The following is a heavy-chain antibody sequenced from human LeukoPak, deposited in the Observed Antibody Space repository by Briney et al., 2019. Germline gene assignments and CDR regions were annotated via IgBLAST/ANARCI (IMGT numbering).Heavy chain of an antibody. CDR2: IYSGGST. V-gene: IGHV4-4*07. CDR3: ARENTGSYREFDY. Sequence: NPPETLSLTCTVSGGSISSYYWSWIRQPAGKGLEWIGRIYSGGSTNYNPSLKSRVTMSVDSSNNQFSLKLSSVTAADTAVFYCARENTGSYREFDYWGQGTLVTVSS. J-gene: IGHJ4*02. CDR1: GGSISSYY. D-gene: IGHD1-26*01.